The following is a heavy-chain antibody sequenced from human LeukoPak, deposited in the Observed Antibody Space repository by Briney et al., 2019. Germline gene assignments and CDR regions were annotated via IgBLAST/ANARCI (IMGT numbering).Heavy chain of an antibody. CDR2: IYTSGST. J-gene: IGHJ4*02. CDR1: GGSISSGSYY. V-gene: IGHV4-61*02. D-gene: IGHD3-3*01. Sequence: PSETLSLTCTVSGGSISSGSYYWSWIRQPAGKGLEWIGRIYTSGSTNYNPPLKSRVTISVDTSKNQFSLKLSSVTAADTAVYYCARGPSEWQPDYWGQGTLVTVSS. CDR3: ARGPSEWQPDY.